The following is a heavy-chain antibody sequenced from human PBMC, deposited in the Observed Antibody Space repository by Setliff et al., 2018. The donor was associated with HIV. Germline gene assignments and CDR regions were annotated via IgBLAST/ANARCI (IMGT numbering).Heavy chain of an antibody. CDR2: VYTTLSI. J-gene: IGHJ6*03. D-gene: IGHD1-20*01. CDR1: GDFVSSSY. V-gene: IGHV4-4*08. Sequence: SETLSLTCTVSGDFVSSSYWSWIRQAPGKGLEWIGYVYTTLSINYNPSLKSRVAISVDTSKNQVSLKLTSVTAADTAVYYCARDHRPYRASGVDNSNFYYMDVWGEGTTVTVSS. CDR3: ARDHRPYRASGVDNSNFYYMDV.